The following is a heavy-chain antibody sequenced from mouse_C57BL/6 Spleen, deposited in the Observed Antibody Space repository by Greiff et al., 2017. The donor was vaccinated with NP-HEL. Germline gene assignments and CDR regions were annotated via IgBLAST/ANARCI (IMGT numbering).Heavy chain of an antibody. V-gene: IGHV3-6*01. D-gene: IGHD1-1*01. CDR2: ISYDGSN. CDR3: ARDYYGSSYDAMDY. CDR1: GYSITSGYY. J-gene: IGHJ4*01. Sequence: EVQLQESGPGLVKPSQSLSLTCSVTGYSITSGYYWNWIRQFPGNKLEWMGYISYDGSNNYNPSLKNRISITRDTTKNQLFLKLNSVTTEDTATYYCARDYYGSSYDAMDYWGQGTSVTVSS.